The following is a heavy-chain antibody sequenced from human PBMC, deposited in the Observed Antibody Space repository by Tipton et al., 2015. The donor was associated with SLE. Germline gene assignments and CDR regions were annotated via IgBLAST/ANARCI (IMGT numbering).Heavy chain of an antibody. CDR2: IYNSGSG. CDR3: ARSDYYDSSGYYSYAFDI. CDR1: GGSINNYY. V-gene: IGHV4-59*01. D-gene: IGHD3-22*01. J-gene: IGHJ3*02. Sequence: TLSLTCTVSGGSINNYYWSWIRQPPGKGLEWIGYIYNSGSGNYNPSLKSRVTISVDTSKNQFSLKLSSVSAADTAVYYCARSDYYDSSGYYSYAFDIWGQGTMVTVSS.